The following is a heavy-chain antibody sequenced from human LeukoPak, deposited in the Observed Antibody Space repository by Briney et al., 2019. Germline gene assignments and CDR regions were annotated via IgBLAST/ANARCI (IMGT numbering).Heavy chain of an antibody. V-gene: IGHV4-31*03. Sequence: PPQTLSLTCKVSGDSISSGGFYWTWIRQHPGKGLEWIGYIDYSGSTDYNPSLKSRVTISSDTSKNQFSLRLSSVTAADTAVYYCAREVYYDSSGYYSKDAFDIWGQGTMVTVSS. CDR3: AREVYYDSSGYYSKDAFDI. D-gene: IGHD3-22*01. CDR1: GDSISSGGFY. J-gene: IGHJ3*02. CDR2: IDYSGST.